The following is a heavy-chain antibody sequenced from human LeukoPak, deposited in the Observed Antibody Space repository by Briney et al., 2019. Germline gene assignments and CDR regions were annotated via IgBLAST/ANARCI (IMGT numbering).Heavy chain of an antibody. CDR1: GFTFSSYS. CDR3: ARDLVTRALSYYYYMDV. D-gene: IGHD2-21*02. V-gene: IGHV3-48*01. J-gene: IGHJ6*03. CDR2: ISSSSTI. Sequence: GESLKISCAASGFTFSSYSMNWVRQAPGKGLEWVSYISSSSTIYYADSVKGRFTISRDNAKNSLYLQMNSLRAEDTAVYYCARDLVTRALSYYYYMDVWGKGTTVTASS.